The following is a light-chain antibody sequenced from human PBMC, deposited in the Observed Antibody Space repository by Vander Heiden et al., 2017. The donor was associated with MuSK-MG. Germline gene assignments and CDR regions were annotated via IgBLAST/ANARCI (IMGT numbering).Light chain of an antibody. CDR1: ESIITY. V-gene: IGKV1-39*01. CDR3: QQSYSTLFT. Sequence: DIQMTQPTSSLSASVGDRVTITCRGSESIITYLYWYQQKPGKAPKVLIYAASSLQSGVPSRFSGSGSGTDFTLTISSLQPEDFATYYCQQSYSTLFTFGGGTKVEIK. J-gene: IGKJ4*01. CDR2: AAS.